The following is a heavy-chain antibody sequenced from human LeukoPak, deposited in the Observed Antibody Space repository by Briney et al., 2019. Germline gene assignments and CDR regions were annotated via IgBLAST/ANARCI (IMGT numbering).Heavy chain of an antibody. CDR3: ATDRDNSDWQKRFDS. D-gene: IGHD2-21*02. CDR2: INQDAREI. CDR1: GFTFSRYW. Sequence: GGSLRLSCAAAGFTFSRYWMNWYRQAPGKGLEWVGNINQDAREINYVDSVRGRFTISRDNAKNSLHLQMNSLRAEDTAVCYCATDRDNSDWQKRFDSWGQGTLVTVSS. V-gene: IGHV3-7*01. J-gene: IGHJ4*02.